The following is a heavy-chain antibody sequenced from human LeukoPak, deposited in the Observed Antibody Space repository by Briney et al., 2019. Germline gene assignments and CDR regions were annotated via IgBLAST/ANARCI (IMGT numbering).Heavy chain of an antibody. J-gene: IGHJ4*02. CDR3: ARDKHRYGDSFDY. V-gene: IGHV3-48*01. Sequence: GGSLRLSCAASGFTFSSHSMNWVRQAPGKGLEWVSYISSSSSTIYYADSVKGRFTISRDNAKNSLYLQMNSLRAEDTAVYYCARDKHRYGDSFDYWGQGTLVTVSS. D-gene: IGHD4-17*01. CDR1: GFTFSSHS. CDR2: ISSSSSTI.